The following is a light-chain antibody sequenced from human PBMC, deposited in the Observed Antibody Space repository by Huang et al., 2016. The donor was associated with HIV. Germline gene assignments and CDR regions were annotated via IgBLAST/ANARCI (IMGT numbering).Light chain of an antibody. Sequence: DIQMTQSPSSLSASVGERVTITCRASQSITTYLNWYQQKPGKAPKLLLYAASSLQSGVPSRFSGSGSGTDFSLTIRSLQPEDFATYFCQPSSSHPPWTFGQGTKVEVK. V-gene: IGKV1-39*01. CDR2: AAS. J-gene: IGKJ1*01. CDR1: QSITTY. CDR3: QPSSSHPPWT.